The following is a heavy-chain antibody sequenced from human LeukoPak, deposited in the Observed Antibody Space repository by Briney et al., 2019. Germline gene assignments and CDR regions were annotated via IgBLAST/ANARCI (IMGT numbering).Heavy chain of an antibody. CDR2: INHSGST. J-gene: IGHJ5*02. CDR1: GGSFSGYY. V-gene: IGHV4-34*01. Sequence: PSETLSLTCAVYGGSFSGYYWSWIRQPPGEGLEWIGEINHSGSTNYNPSLKSRVTISVDTSKNQFSLKLSSVTAADTAVYYCARGLYYYGSGSPGPWGQGTLVTVSS. CDR3: ARGLYYYGSGSPGP. D-gene: IGHD3-10*01.